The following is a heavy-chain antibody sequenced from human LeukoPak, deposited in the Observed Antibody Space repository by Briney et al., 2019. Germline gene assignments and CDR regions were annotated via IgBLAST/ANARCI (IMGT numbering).Heavy chain of an antibody. CDR2: ISYSGST. CDR3: ARRCSSTSCYFDY. CDR1: GGSISSRSYY. J-gene: IGHJ4*02. V-gene: IGHV4-39*01. Sequence: PETLSLTCTVSGGSISSRSYYWGWIRQPPGKGLEWIGSISYSGSTYYNPSLKSRGTISADTSKNQFSLKLSSVTAADTAVYYCARRCSSTSCYFDYWRQGTLVTVSS. D-gene: IGHD2-2*01.